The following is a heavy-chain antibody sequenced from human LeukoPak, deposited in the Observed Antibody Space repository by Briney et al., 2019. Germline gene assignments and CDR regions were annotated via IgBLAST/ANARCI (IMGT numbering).Heavy chain of an antibody. Sequence: SQTLSLTCAISGDSVSSNIPAWNWITQSPSRGLEWLVRTYYRSILYYNYAVSLMGRIAIKPDTSKNQFSLHLNSVTPEDTAIYYCVRDSGWLLDYWGQGTLVTVSS. D-gene: IGHD3-10*01. J-gene: IGHJ4*02. CDR1: GDSVSSNIPA. V-gene: IGHV6-1*01. CDR3: VRDSGWLLDY. CDR2: TYYRSILYY.